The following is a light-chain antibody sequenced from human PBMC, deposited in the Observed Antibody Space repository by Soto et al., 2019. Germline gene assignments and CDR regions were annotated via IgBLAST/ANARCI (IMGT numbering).Light chain of an antibody. CDR1: QSVSSK. CDR3: QQRSNWPPIT. J-gene: IGKJ5*01. CDR2: GAS. Sequence: DIVMRQSPASLSVSPWERATLSCRASQSVSSKLAWYQQKPGQAPRLLIYGASTRAAGVPPRFSGSGSGTDFTLTISSLEPEDFAVYYCQQRSNWPPITLGQGTRLEI. V-gene: IGKV3-11*01.